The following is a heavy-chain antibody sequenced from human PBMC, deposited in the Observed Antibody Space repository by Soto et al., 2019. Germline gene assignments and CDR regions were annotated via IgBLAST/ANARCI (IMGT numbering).Heavy chain of an antibody. CDR2: IDWDDDK. CDR3: ARIQGGGAYYDS. CDR1: GFSLSTSGMR. D-gene: IGHD2-21*01. V-gene: IGHV2-70*04. J-gene: IGHJ4*02. Sequence: GSGPTLVNPTQTLTLTCTFSGFSLSTSGMRVGWIRQPPGKALEWLARIDWDDDKFYSTSLKTRLAISKDTSKNQVVLTMTNMDPVDTGTYYCARIQGGGAYYDSWGQGTLVTVSS.